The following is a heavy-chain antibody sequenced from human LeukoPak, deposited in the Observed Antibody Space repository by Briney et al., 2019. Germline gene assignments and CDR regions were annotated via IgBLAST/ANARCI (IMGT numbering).Heavy chain of an antibody. CDR3: AGTWSRWYFDL. Sequence: PSETLSLTCTVSGGSISSYYWSWIRQPPGKGLEWIGYIYYMGSTNYNPSLKSRVTISVDTSKNQFSLKLSSVTAADTAVYYCAGTWSRWYFDLWGRGTLVTVSS. CDR2: IYYMGST. J-gene: IGHJ2*01. V-gene: IGHV4-59*08. CDR1: GGSISSYY.